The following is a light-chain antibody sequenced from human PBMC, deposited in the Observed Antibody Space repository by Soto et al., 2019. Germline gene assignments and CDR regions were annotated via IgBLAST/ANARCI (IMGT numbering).Light chain of an antibody. Sequence: DIVMTQSPLSLPVTPGEPASISCRSSQSLLHSNGYNYLDWYLQKPGQSPQHLIYLGSNRASGVPDRFSGSGSGTDFTLKISRVEAEDVGVYYCMQVLQPPRTFGGGTKVEIK. CDR2: LGS. CDR3: MQVLQPPRT. V-gene: IGKV2-28*01. CDR1: QSLLHSNGYNY. J-gene: IGKJ4*01.